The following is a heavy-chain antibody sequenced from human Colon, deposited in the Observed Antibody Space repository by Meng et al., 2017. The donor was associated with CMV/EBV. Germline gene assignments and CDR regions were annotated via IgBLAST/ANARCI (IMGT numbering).Heavy chain of an antibody. Sequence: SGFPFSSYAMSWVRQAPGKGLEWVSGIRGNGASADYADSVKGRFTISRDNSKNTLYLQMNSLRAEDTAVYYCAKESLRFLERVNWFDSWGQGTLVTVSS. CDR2: IRGNGASA. CDR3: AKESLRFLERVNWFDS. J-gene: IGHJ5*01. CDR1: GFPFSSYA. D-gene: IGHD3-3*01. V-gene: IGHV3-23*01.